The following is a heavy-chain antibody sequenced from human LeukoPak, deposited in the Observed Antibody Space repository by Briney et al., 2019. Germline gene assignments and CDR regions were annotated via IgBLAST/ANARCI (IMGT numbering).Heavy chain of an antibody. D-gene: IGHD3-22*01. Sequence: GGSLRLSCAASGFIFSNYGMHWVRQAPGKGLEWVAVIWYDGSNQEYADSVRGRFTISRDSSKNTVYLQMNSLRDDDTAVYYCARSGSTYYYDSGSHYWGQGTLVTASS. V-gene: IGHV3-33*01. CDR3: ARSGSTYYYDSGSHY. J-gene: IGHJ4*02. CDR2: IWYDGSNQ. CDR1: GFIFSNYG.